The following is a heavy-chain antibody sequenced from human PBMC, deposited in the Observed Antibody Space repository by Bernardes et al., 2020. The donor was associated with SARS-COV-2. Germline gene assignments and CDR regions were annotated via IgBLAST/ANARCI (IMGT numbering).Heavy chain of an antibody. CDR2: INQDGSET. Sequence: GSLRLSCAASGFTFSTFWLTWVRQAPGKGLEWVANINQDGSETFYVDSVKGRFTISRDNAKNSLFMEMNTLRAEDTAVYYCARIYSTSSFDFDYWGQGTLVTVSS. CDR3: ARIYSTSSFDFDY. V-gene: IGHV3-7*01. J-gene: IGHJ4*02. CDR1: GFTFSTFW. D-gene: IGHD6-6*01.